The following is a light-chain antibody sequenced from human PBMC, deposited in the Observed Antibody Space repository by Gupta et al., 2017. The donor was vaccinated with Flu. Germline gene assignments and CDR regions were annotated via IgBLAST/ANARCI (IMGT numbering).Light chain of an antibody. Sequence: DIVMTQSPVTLSVSPGERATLSCRASQSISTSLAWYQQKPGQAPRLLIYGASNMATGIPAWCSGSGFGTEFTLTISSRQSEDFALYYCQQYKNWPTWTFGQGTKVEFK. J-gene: IGKJ1*01. CDR2: GAS. V-gene: IGKV3-15*01. CDR3: QQYKNWPTWT. CDR1: QSISTS.